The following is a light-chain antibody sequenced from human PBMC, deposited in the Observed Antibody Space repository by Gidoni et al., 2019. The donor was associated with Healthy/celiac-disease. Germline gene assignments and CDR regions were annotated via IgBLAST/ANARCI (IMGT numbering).Light chain of an antibody. J-gene: IGKJ4*01. CDR2: AAA. CDR1: QSISSY. CDR3: QQSYSTPLT. V-gene: IGKV1-39*01. Sequence: DIQMTQSPSSLSASVGDRVTITCRASQSISSYLNRYKQKPGKAPKLLIYAAASLQGGVPARFSGSVSWTDFTLSIISLQPEYFATYYCQQSYSTPLTFGGGTKVEIK.